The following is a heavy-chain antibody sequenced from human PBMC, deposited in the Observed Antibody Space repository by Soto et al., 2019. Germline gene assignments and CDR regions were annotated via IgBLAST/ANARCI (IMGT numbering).Heavy chain of an antibody. CDR2: INPNSGGT. V-gene: IGHV1-2*04. CDR3: ARDRYDILTGYSLTNWFDP. Sequence: ASVKVSCKASGYTFTGYYRHWVRQAPGQGLEWMGWINPNSGGTNYAQKFQGWVTMTRDTSISTAYMELSRLRSDDTAVYYCARDRYDILTGYSLTNWFDPWGQGTLVTVSS. CDR1: GYTFTGYY. J-gene: IGHJ5*02. D-gene: IGHD3-9*01.